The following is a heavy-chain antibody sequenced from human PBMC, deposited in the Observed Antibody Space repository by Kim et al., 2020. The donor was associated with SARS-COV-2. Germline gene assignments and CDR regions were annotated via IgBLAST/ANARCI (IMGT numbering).Heavy chain of an antibody. CDR2: IYPGDSDT. V-gene: IGHV5-51*01. D-gene: IGHD3-3*01. Sequence: GESLKISCKGSGYSFTSYWIGWVRQMPGKGLEWMGIIYPGDSDTRYSPSFQGQVTISADKSISTAYLQWSSLKASDTAMYYCARPRRVRGRGPLFGSPWRWGNDAFDIWGQGTMVTVSS. CDR1: GYSFTSYW. CDR3: ARPRRVRGRGPLFGSPWRWGNDAFDI. J-gene: IGHJ3*02.